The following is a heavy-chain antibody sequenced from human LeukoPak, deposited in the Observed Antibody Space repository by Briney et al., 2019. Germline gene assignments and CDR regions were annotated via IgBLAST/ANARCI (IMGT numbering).Heavy chain of an antibody. Sequence: ASVKVSCKASGYTFTSYYMHWVRQAPGQGLEWMGIINPSGGSTSYAQKFQGRVTVTRDTSTSTVHMELSGLRSEDTTVYYCARDQEGFDYWGQGTLVTVSS. J-gene: IGHJ4*02. CDR3: ARDQEGFDY. CDR2: INPSGGST. V-gene: IGHV1-46*01. CDR1: GYTFTSYY.